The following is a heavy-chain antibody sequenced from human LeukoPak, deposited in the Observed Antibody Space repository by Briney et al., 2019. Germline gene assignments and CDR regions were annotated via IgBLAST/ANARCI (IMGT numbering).Heavy chain of an antibody. J-gene: IGHJ6*02. Sequence: PGGSLRLSCAASGFTFSSYAMHWVRQAPGKGLEWVAVISYDGSNKYYADSVKGRFTISRDNSKNTLYLQMNSLRAEDTAVYYCARAHIVVVPFYGMGVWGQGTTVTVSS. CDR3: ARAHIVVVPFYGMGV. CDR1: GFTFSSYA. D-gene: IGHD2-2*01. CDR2: ISYDGSNK. V-gene: IGHV3-30-3*01.